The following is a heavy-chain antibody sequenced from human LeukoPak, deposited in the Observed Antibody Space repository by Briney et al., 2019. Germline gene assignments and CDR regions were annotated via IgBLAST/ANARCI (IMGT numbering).Heavy chain of an antibody. Sequence: GGSLRLSCAASGFTFSTYAMSWVRQAPGKGLEWFSTISGSGAGTYYADSVKGRFTISRDNSKNTLYLQMNSLRAEDTAVYYCAKEQNSKGFFDYWGQGTLVTVSS. CDR1: GFTFSTYA. CDR3: AKEQNSKGFFDY. J-gene: IGHJ4*02. V-gene: IGHV3-23*01. D-gene: IGHD4-23*01. CDR2: ISGSGAGT.